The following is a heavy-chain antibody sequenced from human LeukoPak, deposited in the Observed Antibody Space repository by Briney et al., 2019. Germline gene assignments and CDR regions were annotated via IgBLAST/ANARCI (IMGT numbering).Heavy chain of an antibody. CDR1: GGSISSYY. Sequence: PSETLSLTCTVSGGSISSYYWSWIRQPPEKGLEWIGYIYYSGSTNYNPSLKSRVTISVDTSKNQFSLKLSSVTAADTAVYYCARTPYSSSGYGMDVWGQGTTVTVSS. CDR2: IYYSGST. J-gene: IGHJ6*02. CDR3: ARTPYSSSGYGMDV. D-gene: IGHD6-13*01. V-gene: IGHV4-59*01.